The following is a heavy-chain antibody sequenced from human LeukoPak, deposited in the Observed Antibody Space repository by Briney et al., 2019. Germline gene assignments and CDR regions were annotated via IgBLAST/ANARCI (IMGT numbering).Heavy chain of an antibody. D-gene: IGHD5-12*01. CDR1: GFTFSSYA. CDR2: ISGSGGST. Sequence: GESLKISCAASGFTFSSYAMSWVRQAPGKGLEWVSAISGSGGSTYYADSVKGRFTISRDNSKNTLYLQMNSLRAEDTAVYYCAKFKWLRRFDYWGQGTLVTVSS. J-gene: IGHJ4*02. CDR3: AKFKWLRRFDY. V-gene: IGHV3-23*01.